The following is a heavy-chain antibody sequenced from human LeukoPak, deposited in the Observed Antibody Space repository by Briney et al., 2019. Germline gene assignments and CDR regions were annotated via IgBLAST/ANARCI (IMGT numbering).Heavy chain of an antibody. CDR3: ARDEVYDSRVGAFDI. J-gene: IGHJ3*02. Sequence: ASVTVSFKASVYTFTNYGISWVRQAPGQGLEGMGWISAYNGNTNYAQKLQGRVTMTTDTSTSTAYMELRSLRSDDTAVYYCARDEVYDSRVGAFDIWGQGTMVTVSS. D-gene: IGHD3-22*01. CDR1: VYTFTNYG. CDR2: ISAYNGNT. V-gene: IGHV1-18*01.